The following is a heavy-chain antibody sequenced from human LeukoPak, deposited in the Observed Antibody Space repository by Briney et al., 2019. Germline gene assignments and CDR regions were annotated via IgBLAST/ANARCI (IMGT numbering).Heavy chain of an antibody. Sequence: SVKVSCKASGGTFSSYAISWVRQAPGQGLEWMGRIIPILGIANYAQKFQGRVTITADKSTSTAYMELNSLRSEDTAVYYCAREAIRLRLGELSLLGYFDYWGQGTLVTVSS. D-gene: IGHD3-16*02. CDR1: GGTFSSYA. CDR2: IIPILGIA. CDR3: AREAIRLRLGELSLLGYFDY. J-gene: IGHJ4*02. V-gene: IGHV1-69*04.